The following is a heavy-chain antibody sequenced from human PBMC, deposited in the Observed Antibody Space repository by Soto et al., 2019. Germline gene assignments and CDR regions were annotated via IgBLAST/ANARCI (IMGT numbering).Heavy chain of an antibody. Sequence: QVQLQESGPGLVKPSQTLSLTCTVSGGSISSGGYYWSWIRQHPGKGLECIGYIYSSGSTYHNPSLKSRVTISVDTSKNQFSLKLTSVTAADTAVYYCARTYYFDSSDYYSIIDLWGQGTLVTVSS. V-gene: IGHV4-31*03. CDR3: ARTYYFDSSDYYSIIDL. CDR1: GGSISSGGYY. D-gene: IGHD3-22*01. J-gene: IGHJ4*02. CDR2: IYSSGST.